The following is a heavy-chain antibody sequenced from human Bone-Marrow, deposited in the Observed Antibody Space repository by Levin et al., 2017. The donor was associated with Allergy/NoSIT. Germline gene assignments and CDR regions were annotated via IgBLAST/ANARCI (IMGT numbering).Heavy chain of an antibody. CDR2: ISYDGSNK. D-gene: IGHD6-6*01. CDR3: AKALAARPNWFDP. V-gene: IGHV3-30*18. CDR1: GFTFSSYG. Sequence: GGSLRLSCAASGFTFSSYGMHWVRQAPGKGLEWVAVISYDGSNKYYADSVKGRFTISRDNSKNTLYLQMNSLRAEDTAVYYCAKALAARPNWFDPWGQGTLVTVSS. J-gene: IGHJ5*02.